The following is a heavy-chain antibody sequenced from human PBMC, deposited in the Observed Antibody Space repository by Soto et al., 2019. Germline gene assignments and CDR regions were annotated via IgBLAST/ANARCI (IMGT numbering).Heavy chain of an antibody. J-gene: IGHJ4*02. CDR2: IYWDDHK. Sequence: QITLNETGPTVVRPTETLTLTCRFSGFSLTTSGVGVGWIRQSPGKAPEWLALIYWDDHKRYSASLTSRLTITKDTSKNHEVRTVSDMDATDTATYYCAHRVLRTVFGLVTTTAIYFDFWGQGTPVAVSS. V-gene: IGHV2-5*02. CDR1: GFSLTTSGVG. D-gene: IGHD3-3*01. CDR3: AHRVLRTVFGLVTTTAIYFDF.